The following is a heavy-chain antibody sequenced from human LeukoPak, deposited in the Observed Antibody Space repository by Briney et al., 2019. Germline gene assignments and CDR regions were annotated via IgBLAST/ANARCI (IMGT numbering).Heavy chain of an antibody. Sequence: GGSLRLSCVVSGITLSNYGMSWVRQAPGKGLEWVAGISDRGGSTNYADSVKGRFTISRDNPKNTLYLQMNSLRSEDTAVYFCAKRGVVIRAVLVVGFHKEAYYFDSWGQGAVVGLSS. V-gene: IGHV3-23*01. D-gene: IGHD2-15*01. J-gene: IGHJ4*02. CDR3: AKRGVVIRAVLVVGFHKEAYYFDS. CDR1: GITLSNYG. CDR2: ISDRGGST.